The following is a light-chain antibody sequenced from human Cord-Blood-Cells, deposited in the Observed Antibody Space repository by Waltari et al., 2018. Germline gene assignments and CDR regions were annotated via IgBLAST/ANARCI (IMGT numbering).Light chain of an antibody. CDR2: DVS. J-gene: IGLJ3*02. CDR3: CSYAGSYTLV. V-gene: IGLV2-11*01. Sequence: QSALTQPRPVSGSPGQSVTIPCTGTSSDAGGYNYVSWYQQHPGKAPKLMIYDVSKRPSGVPDRFSGSKSGNTASLTISGLQAEDEADYYCCSYAGSYTLVFGGGTKLTVL. CDR1: SSDAGGYNY.